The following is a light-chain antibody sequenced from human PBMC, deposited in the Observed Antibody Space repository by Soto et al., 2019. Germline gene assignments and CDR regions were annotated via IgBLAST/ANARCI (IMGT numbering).Light chain of an antibody. Sequence: DIQVTQSPSSLSASVGDRVTITCRASQTIGTLLNWYQQKPGKAPNLLISSASTLQSGVPSRFIGSGSGTDFALTISSLQSEDLATYYCQLSYISWTFGQGTKVDSK. V-gene: IGKV1-39*01. J-gene: IGKJ1*01. CDR1: QTIGTL. CDR2: SAS. CDR3: QLSYISWT.